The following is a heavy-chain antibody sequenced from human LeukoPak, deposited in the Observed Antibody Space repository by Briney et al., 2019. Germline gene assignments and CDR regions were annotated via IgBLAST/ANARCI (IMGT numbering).Heavy chain of an antibody. J-gene: IGHJ4*02. CDR2: ISSSSSYI. D-gene: IGHD3-16*02. CDR3: ARDGYDYVWGSYRYLFDY. Sequence: SGGSLRLSCAASGFTFSSYGMNWVRQAPGKGLEWVSSISSSSSYIYYADSVKGRFTISRDNAKNSLYLQMNSLRAEDTAVYYCARDGYDYVWGSYRYLFDYWGQGTLVTVSS. V-gene: IGHV3-21*01. CDR1: GFTFSSYG.